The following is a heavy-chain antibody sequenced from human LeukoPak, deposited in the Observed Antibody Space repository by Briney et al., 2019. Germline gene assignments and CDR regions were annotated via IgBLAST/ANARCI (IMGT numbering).Heavy chain of an antibody. Sequence: ASVKVSCKASGYTFTSYGISWVRQAPGQGLEWMGWISAYNGNTSYAQKLQGRVTMTTDTSTSTAYMELRSLRSDDTAVYYCARDGPPFRENFLPDYWGQGTLVTVSS. J-gene: IGHJ4*02. CDR1: GYTFTSYG. CDR3: ARDGPPFRENFLPDY. D-gene: IGHD3-10*01. CDR2: ISAYNGNT. V-gene: IGHV1-18*01.